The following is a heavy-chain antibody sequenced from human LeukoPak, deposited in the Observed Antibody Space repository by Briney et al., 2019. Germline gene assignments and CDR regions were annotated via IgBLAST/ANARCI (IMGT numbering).Heavy chain of an antibody. J-gene: IGHJ6*03. CDR3: ARGPYYDFWSGYLTYYYYMDV. CDR1: GGSISSSNYY. D-gene: IGHD3-3*01. Sequence: SETLSLTCTVSGGSISSSNYYWGLIRQPPGEGLEWIGNIYYSGSTYYNPSLKSRVTISIDTSKNQFSLKLSSVTAADTAVYYCARGPYYDFWSGYLTYYYYMDVWGKGTTVTVSS. CDR2: IYYSGST. V-gene: IGHV4-39*07.